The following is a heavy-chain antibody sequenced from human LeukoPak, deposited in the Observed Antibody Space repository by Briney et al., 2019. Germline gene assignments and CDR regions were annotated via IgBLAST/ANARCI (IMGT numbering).Heavy chain of an antibody. CDR2: ISGSGGGT. CDR1: GFTHSSYA. V-gene: IGHV3-23*01. CDR3: AKGDYCGSGSPYEAFDI. J-gene: IGHJ3*02. D-gene: IGHD3-10*01. Sequence: GGTLRLSCVASGFTHSSYAMSWVRQAPGKGRDWVSVISGSGGGTYYADTVKGRFSISRDKSKNTLYLQMNSLRAEDTAVYYCAKGDYCGSGSPYEAFDIWGQGTMVTVSS.